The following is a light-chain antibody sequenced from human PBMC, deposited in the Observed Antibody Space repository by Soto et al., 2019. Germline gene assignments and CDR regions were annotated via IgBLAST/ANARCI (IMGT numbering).Light chain of an antibody. V-gene: IGKV1-5*01. CDR1: QSISSW. CDR3: QQYNSYWT. CDR2: DAY. Sequence: DIQMTQSPSTLSASVGDRVTITCRASQSISSWLAWYQQKPGKAPKLLIYDAYSLESGVPSRFSGNGSGTEFTLTISSLQPDDFATYYCQQYNSYWTFGQGTKVEIK. J-gene: IGKJ1*01.